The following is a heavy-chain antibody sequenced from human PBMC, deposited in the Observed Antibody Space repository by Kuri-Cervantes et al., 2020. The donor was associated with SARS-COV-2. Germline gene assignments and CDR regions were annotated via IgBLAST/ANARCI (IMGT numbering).Heavy chain of an antibody. D-gene: IGHD3/OR15-3a*01. CDR1: GDSITNYY. J-gene: IGHJ4*02. V-gene: IGHV4-59*01. CDR3: SGRVDFSSVDY. Sequence: SETLSLTCTVSGDSITNYYVTWIRQPPGKGLEGIGYVSYNGATAYNPSHKSRVTMSLDTSKNQFSLRLSSVTAADTAVYYCSGRVDFSSVDYWGQGTLVTVSS. CDR2: VSYNGAT.